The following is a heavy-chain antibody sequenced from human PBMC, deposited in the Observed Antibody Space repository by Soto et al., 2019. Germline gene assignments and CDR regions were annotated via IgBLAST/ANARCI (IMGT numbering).Heavy chain of an antibody. D-gene: IGHD5-12*01. CDR1: GFTFSGSA. J-gene: IGHJ6*02. V-gene: IGHV3-73*01. CDR2: IRNKANSYAT. Sequence: PGGSLRLSCAASGFTFSGSAMHWVRQASGKGLEWVGRIRNKANSYATAYAASVKGRFTISRDDSKNTAYLQMNSLKTEDTAVYYCTRPLVDIVATMMMPLEGMDVWGQGTTVTVSS. CDR3: TRPLVDIVATMMMPLEGMDV.